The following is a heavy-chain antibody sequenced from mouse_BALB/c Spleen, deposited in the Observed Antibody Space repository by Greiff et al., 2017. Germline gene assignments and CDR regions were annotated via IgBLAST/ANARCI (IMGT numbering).Heavy chain of an antibody. D-gene: IGHD1-1*01. CDR1: GFTFSSFG. J-gene: IGHJ1*01. CDR3: ARSYYGYWYFDV. CDR2: ISSGSSTI. V-gene: IGHV5-17*02. Sequence: EVQLQESGGGLVQPGGSRKLSCAASGFTFSSFGMHWVRQAPEKGLEWVAYISSGSSTIYYADTVKGRFTISRDNPKNTLFLQMTSLRSEDTAMYYCARSYYGYWYFDVWGAGTTVTVSS.